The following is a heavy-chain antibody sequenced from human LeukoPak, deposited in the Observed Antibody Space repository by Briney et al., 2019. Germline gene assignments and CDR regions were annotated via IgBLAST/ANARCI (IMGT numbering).Heavy chain of an antibody. CDR2: IIPILGIA. J-gene: IGHJ4*02. D-gene: IGHD7-27*01. V-gene: IGHV1-69*04. Sequence: ASVKVSCKASGYTFTSYDINWVRQATGQGLEWMGRIIPILGIANYAQKFQGRVTITADKSTSTAYMELSSLRSEDTAVYYCASVAFGNWGRFDYWGQGTLVTVSS. CDR3: ASVAFGNWGRFDY. CDR1: GYTFTSYD.